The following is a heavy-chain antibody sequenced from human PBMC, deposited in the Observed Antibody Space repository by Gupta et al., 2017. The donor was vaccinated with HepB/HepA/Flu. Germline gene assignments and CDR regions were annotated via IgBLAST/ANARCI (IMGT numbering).Heavy chain of an antibody. CDR1: GFPFSSYS. V-gene: IGHV3-21*01. CDR3: ARDLFSSSSAADY. Sequence: EVQLVESGGGLVKPGGSLRLSCAASGFPFSSYSMNWVRQAPGKGLEWVSSISSSSSYIYYADSVKGRFTISRDNAKNSLYLQMNSLRAEDTAVYYCARDLFSSSSAADYWGQGTLVTVSS. J-gene: IGHJ4*02. D-gene: IGHD6-6*01. CDR2: ISSSSSYI.